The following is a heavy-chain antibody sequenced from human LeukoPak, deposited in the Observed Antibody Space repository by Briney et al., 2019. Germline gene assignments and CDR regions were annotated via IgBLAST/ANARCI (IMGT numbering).Heavy chain of an antibody. CDR1: GASFSSGDQY. J-gene: IGHJ3*02. Sequence: SQTLSLTCTVSGASFSSGDQYWNWIRQSPGKGLEWIGSIHPSGRLYNNPSLKSRVTISVDTSKNQFSLKLSSVTAADTAVYYCARTYSSGWYDYHGAFDICGQGTMVTVSS. V-gene: IGHV4-30-4*08. D-gene: IGHD6-19*01. CDR2: IHPSGRL. CDR3: ARTYSSGWYDYHGAFDI.